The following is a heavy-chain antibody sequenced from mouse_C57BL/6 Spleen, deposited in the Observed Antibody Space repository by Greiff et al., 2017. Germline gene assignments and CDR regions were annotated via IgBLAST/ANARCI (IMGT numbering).Heavy chain of an antibody. D-gene: IGHD1-1*01. CDR3: AREGNLLVAY. CDR2: IYPGSGST. Sequence: QVQLQQSGAELMKPGASVKMSCKASGYTFTSYWINWVKQRPGQGLEWIGDIYPGSGSTNYNEKFKSKATLTVDTSSSTAYMQLSSLTSEDSAVYYCAREGNLLVAYWGQGTLVTVSA. CDR1: GYTFTSYW. V-gene: IGHV1-55*01. J-gene: IGHJ3*01.